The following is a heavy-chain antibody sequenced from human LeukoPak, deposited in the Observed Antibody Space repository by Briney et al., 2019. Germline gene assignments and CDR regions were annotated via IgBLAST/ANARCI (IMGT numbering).Heavy chain of an antibody. J-gene: IGHJ3*02. D-gene: IGHD3-10*01. CDR3: ATSGLIHALDI. V-gene: IGHV1-24*01. Sequence: GASVKVSCKVSGYTLTELSMHWVRQAPGKGLEWMGGFDPEDGETIYAQKFQGRVTMTEDISTDTAYMEPSSLRSEDTAVYYCATSGLIHALDIWGQGTMVTVSS. CDR1: GYTLTELS. CDR2: FDPEDGET.